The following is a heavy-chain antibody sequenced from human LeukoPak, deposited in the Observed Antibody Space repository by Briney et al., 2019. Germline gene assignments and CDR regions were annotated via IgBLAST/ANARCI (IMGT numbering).Heavy chain of an antibody. CDR3: ARDPHSNYYDSSGYYYN. D-gene: IGHD3-22*01. V-gene: IGHV3-21*01. Sequence: GGSLRLSCAASGFTFSSYSMNWVRQAPGKGLEWVSSISSSSSCIYYADSVKGRFTISRDNAKNSLYLQMNSPRAEDTAVYYCARDPHSNYYDSSGYYYNWGQGTLVTVSS. J-gene: IGHJ4*02. CDR2: ISSSSSCI. CDR1: GFTFSSYS.